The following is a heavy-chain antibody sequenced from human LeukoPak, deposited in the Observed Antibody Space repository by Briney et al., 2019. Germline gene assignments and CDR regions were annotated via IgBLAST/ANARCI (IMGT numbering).Heavy chain of an antibody. CDR1: GGTFSSYA. Sequence: SVKLSCKASGGTFSSYAIRWVRQAPGQGFVWMGRILPILGIANYAQKCQGRVTITADKSTSTAYMELSSLRSEDTAVYYCAAASGSGVIDYWGQGTLVTVSS. J-gene: IGHJ4*02. CDR3: AAASGSGVIDY. D-gene: IGHD6-19*01. CDR2: ILPILGIA. V-gene: IGHV1-69*04.